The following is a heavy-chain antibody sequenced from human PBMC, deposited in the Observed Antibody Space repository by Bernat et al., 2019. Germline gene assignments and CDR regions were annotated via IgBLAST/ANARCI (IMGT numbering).Heavy chain of an antibody. J-gene: IGHJ4*02. CDR2: INPNSGGT. CDR3: ARGYCSSTSCYTPYYFDY. Sequence: QVQLVQSGAEVKKPGASVKVSCKASGYTFTGYYMHWVRHAPGQGLEWMGWINPNSGGTNYAQKFQGWVTMTRDTSSSTAYMELSRLRSDDTAVYYCARGYCSSTSCYTPYYFDYWGQGTLVTVSS. CDR1: GYTFTGYY. D-gene: IGHD2-2*02. V-gene: IGHV1-2*04.